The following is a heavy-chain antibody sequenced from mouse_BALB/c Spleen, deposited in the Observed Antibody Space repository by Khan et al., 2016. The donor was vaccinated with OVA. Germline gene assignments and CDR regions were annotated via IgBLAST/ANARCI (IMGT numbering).Heavy chain of an antibody. CDR2: IWGEGST. Sequence: QVQLKESGPGLVAPSQSLSITCTVSGFSLTGYGVNWVRQPPGKGLEWLGMIWGEGSTDYNSALKSRLSSSKDNSKSQVFLKMNSLQTDDTARYYCARDRGLGRAMDYWGQGTSVTVSS. CDR3: ARDRGLGRAMDY. CDR1: GFSLTGYG. J-gene: IGHJ4*01. D-gene: IGHD4-1*01. V-gene: IGHV2-6-7*01.